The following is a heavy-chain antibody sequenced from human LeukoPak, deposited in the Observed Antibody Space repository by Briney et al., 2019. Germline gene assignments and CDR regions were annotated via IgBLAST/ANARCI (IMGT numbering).Heavy chain of an antibody. CDR3: ARIRNDWNYYYYMDV. CDR1: GFSLSTSGMR. CDR2: IDWDDDK. D-gene: IGHD3-9*01. J-gene: IGHJ6*03. V-gene: IGHV2-70*04. Sequence: SGPALVKPTQTLTLTCTLSGFSLSTSGMRVSWIRQPPGKALEWLALIDWDDDKFYSTSLKTRLTISKDTSKNQVVLTMTNMDPVDTATYYCARIRNDWNYYYYMDVWGKGTTVTVSS.